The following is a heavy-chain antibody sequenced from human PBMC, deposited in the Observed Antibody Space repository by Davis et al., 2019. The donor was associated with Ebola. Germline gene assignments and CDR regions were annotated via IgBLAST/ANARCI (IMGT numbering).Heavy chain of an antibody. CDR2: IDPSDSYT. Sequence: PGGSLRLSCKGSGSSSTTYWISWVRRVPGKGLEWLGRIDPSDSYTTYNPTFRGHVTISVDQSISTAYLQWSRLEASDTAIYFCARYIAAEDYWGKGTVVTVSS. J-gene: IGHJ4*02. CDR3: ARYIAAEDY. CDR1: GSSSTTYW. D-gene: IGHD6-13*01. V-gene: IGHV5-10-1*01.